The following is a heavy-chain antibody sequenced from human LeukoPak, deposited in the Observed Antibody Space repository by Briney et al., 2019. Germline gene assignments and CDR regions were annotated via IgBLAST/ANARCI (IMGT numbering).Heavy chain of an antibody. V-gene: IGHV4-34*01. CDR2: INHIGRT. CDR1: GGSFNVYY. D-gene: IGHD3-16*01. Sequence: PSEALSLTCAVYGGSFNVYYWTWIRQSPGKGLEWIGEINHIGRTKYNTSLKSRVTISVDTSKDQFSLNLYSVTAADTGVYYCARQKWKSYRGSYVGYFQNWGRGTLVTVSS. J-gene: IGHJ1*01. CDR3: ARQKWKSYRGSYVGYFQN.